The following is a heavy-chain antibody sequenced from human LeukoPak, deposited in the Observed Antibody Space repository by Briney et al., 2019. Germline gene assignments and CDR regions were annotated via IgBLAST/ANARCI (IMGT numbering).Heavy chain of an antibody. V-gene: IGHV4-39*02. CDR2: IYHSGST. J-gene: IGHJ4*02. CDR1: GGSISSSSYY. Sequence: SSETLSLTCTVSGGSISSSSYYWGWIRQPPGKGLEWIGSIYHSGSTYYNPSLKSRVTISVDTSKNQFSLKLSSVTAADTAVYYCAKDPKWLEIDYWGQGTLVTVSS. D-gene: IGHD6-19*01. CDR3: AKDPKWLEIDY.